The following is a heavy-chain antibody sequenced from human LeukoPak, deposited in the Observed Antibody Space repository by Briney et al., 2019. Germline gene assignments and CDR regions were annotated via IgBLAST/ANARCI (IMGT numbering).Heavy chain of an antibody. CDR3: ARVDGYYYDSSGYDL. CDR1: GGSISSGGYY. J-gene: IGHJ4*02. CDR2: IYYSGST. D-gene: IGHD3-22*01. V-gene: IGHV4-31*03. Sequence: SETLSLTCTVSGGSISSGGYYWSWIRQHPGKGLEWIGYIYYSGSTYYNPSLKSRVTISVDTSKNQFSLKLSSVTAEDTAVYYCARVDGYYYDSSGYDLWGQGTLVTVSS.